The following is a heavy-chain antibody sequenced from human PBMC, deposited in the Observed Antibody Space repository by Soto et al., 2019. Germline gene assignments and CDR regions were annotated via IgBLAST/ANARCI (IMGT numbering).Heavy chain of an antibody. CDR1: GGSFSGYY. V-gene: IGHV4-34*01. CDR3: ARADYSSNLAG. Sequence: QVQLQQWGAGLLKPSETLSLTCAVYGGSFSGYYWTWIRQPPGKGLEWIGEINHSGSTNYNPSLKSRVTISLDTSKIHFSLNLSSVTAADTAVYYCARADYSSNLAGWGQGTMVTVSS. CDR2: INHSGST. J-gene: IGHJ3*01. D-gene: IGHD6-13*01.